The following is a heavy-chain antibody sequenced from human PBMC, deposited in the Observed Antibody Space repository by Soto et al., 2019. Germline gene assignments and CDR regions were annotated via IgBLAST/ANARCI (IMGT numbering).Heavy chain of an antibody. CDR2: ISSSSSTI. D-gene: IGHD3-22*01. Sequence: GGSLRLSCAASGFTFSSYSMNWVRQAPGKGLEWVSYISSSSSTIYYADSVKGRFTISRDNAKNSLYLQMNSLRDEDTAVYYCARDYYDSSGYLAFLDYWGQGTLVTVSS. CDR1: GFTFSSYS. V-gene: IGHV3-48*02. J-gene: IGHJ4*02. CDR3: ARDYYDSSGYLAFLDY.